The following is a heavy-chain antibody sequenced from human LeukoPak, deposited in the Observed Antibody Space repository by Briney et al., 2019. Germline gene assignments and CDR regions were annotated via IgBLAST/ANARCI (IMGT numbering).Heavy chain of an antibody. V-gene: IGHV1-18*01. Sequence: ASVKVSCKASGYTFTSYGISWVRQAPGQGLEWMGWTSAYNGNTNYAQKLQGRVTMTTDTSTSTAYMELRSLRSNDTAVYYCARDLTTYYDILTGLYYFDYWGQGTLVTVSS. CDR3: ARDLTTYYDILTGLYYFDY. CDR1: GYTFTSYG. J-gene: IGHJ4*02. D-gene: IGHD3-9*01. CDR2: TSAYNGNT.